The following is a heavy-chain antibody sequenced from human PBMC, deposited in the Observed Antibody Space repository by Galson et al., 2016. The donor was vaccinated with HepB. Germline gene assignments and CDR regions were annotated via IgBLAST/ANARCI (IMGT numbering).Heavy chain of an antibody. Sequence: SLRLSCAVSGFTLSDYTMHWVRQAPGRGLEWVSLISWDDGGTYYADSVKGRFTISRDISKNSVYLYIDSLRIEDTALYYCAKESGAVPGSEGFDHWGQGTLITVSS. CDR1: GFTLSDYT. J-gene: IGHJ4*02. V-gene: IGHV3-43*01. CDR3: AKESGAVPGSEGFDH. D-gene: IGHD6-19*01. CDR2: ISWDDGGT.